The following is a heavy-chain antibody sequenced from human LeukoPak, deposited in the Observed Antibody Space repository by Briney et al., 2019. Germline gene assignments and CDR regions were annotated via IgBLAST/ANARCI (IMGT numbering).Heavy chain of an antibody. CDR3: ARYPIFGVVVVKGMDV. CDR2: INPNSGGT. Sequence: SVKVSCKASGYTFTGYYMHWVRQAPGQGLEWMGWINPNSGGTNYAQKFQGRVTMTRDTSISTAYMELSRLRSDDTAVYYCARYPIFGVVVVKGMDVWGQGTTVTVSS. CDR1: GYTFTGYY. D-gene: IGHD3-3*01. J-gene: IGHJ6*02. V-gene: IGHV1-2*02.